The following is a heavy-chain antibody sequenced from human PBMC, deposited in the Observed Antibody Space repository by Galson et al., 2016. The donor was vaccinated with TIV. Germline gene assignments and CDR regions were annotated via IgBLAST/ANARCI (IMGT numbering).Heavy chain of an antibody. CDR3: AAGTYGDYYTT. CDR2: ISPNTGDT. J-gene: IGHJ5*02. D-gene: IGHD4-17*01. V-gene: IGHV1-2*02. CDR1: KNIFTGYY. Sequence: SVKVSCKASKNIFTGYYVHWVPQAPGQGLEWMGWISPNTGDTNYAENFQGRVTMTRDTSISTAYLDLNRLRSDDTAVYYCAAGTYGDYYTTWGQGTLVTVSS.